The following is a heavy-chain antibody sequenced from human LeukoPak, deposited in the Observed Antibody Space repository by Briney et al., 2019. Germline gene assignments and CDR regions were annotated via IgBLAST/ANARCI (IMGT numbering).Heavy chain of an antibody. J-gene: IGHJ4*02. V-gene: IGHV1-46*01. D-gene: IGHD3-16*01. Sequence: ASVKVSCKASGYTFTGFYMHWVRQAPGQGLEWMGIINPSGGSTSYAQKFQGRVTMTRDVSTSTVYMELSSLRSEDTAVYYCARDLFGGGFWGQGTLVTVSS. CDR1: GYTFTGFY. CDR2: INPSGGST. CDR3: ARDLFGGGF.